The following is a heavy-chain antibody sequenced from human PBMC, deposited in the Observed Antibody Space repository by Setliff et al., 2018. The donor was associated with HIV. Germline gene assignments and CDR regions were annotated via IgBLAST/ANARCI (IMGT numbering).Heavy chain of an antibody. CDR2: INPNSGGT. CDR1: GYTFTGYY. V-gene: IGHV1-2*02. D-gene: IGHD6-19*01. Sequence: GASVKVSCKASGYTFTGYYMHWVRQAPGQGLEWMGWINPNSGGTNYAQKFQGRVTMTRDTSISTAYMELSRLRSDDTAVYYCARNSSGWYYSNYYYYGMDVWGQGTTVTSP. CDR3: ARNSSGWYYSNYYYYGMDV. J-gene: IGHJ6*02.